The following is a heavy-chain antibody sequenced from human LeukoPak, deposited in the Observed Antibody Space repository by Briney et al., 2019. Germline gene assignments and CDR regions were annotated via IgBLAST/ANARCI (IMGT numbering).Heavy chain of an antibody. J-gene: IGHJ4*02. CDR1: GYSFTSYW. D-gene: IGHD2-15*01. V-gene: IGHV5-51*01. Sequence: GESLKISCKGCGYSFTSYWIGWVRQMPGKGLELMGIIYPGDSDTRYSPSFQGQVTISADKSISTAYLQWSSLKALDTAMYYSARTFGSCWYGLNFVYWGQGTLVTVSS. CDR3: ARTFGSCWYGLNFVY. CDR2: IYPGDSDT.